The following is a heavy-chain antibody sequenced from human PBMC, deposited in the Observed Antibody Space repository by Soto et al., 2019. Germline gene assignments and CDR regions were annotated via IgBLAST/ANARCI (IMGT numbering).Heavy chain of an antibody. J-gene: IGHJ3*01. D-gene: IGHD1-1*01. CDR2: LYDADGS. CDR1: GLTISGKKY. V-gene: IGHV3-53*01. CDR3: ATWHEREHAFDV. Sequence: DVQLVESGGGLIQPGESLRLSCAAFGLTISGKKYVAWVRHAPGKGLEWVSALYDADGSFYADSVTGRFTTSSDSSKTTVYLQMNDLRPDDTAVYYCATWHEREHAFDVWGQGTTVTISS.